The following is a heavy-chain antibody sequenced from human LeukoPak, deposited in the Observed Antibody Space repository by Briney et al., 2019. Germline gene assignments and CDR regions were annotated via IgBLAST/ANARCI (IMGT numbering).Heavy chain of an antibody. Sequence: GGSLRLSCAASGFTVSSYAMHWVRHPIGKGLEWVSALGIAGDTFYPGSVKGRFTISRENARNSLYLQMNSLRAEDTAMYYCARQMQSHGNFDSWGQGTLVTVSS. J-gene: IGHJ4*02. V-gene: IGHV3-13*01. CDR1: GFTVSSYA. CDR3: ARQMQSHGNFDS. CDR2: LGIAGDT. D-gene: IGHD1-26*01.